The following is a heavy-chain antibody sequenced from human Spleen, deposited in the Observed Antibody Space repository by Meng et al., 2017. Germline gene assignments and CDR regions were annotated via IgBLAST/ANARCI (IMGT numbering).Heavy chain of an antibody. CDR3: ARGHHYYDSSGYGG. CDR2: INHSGST. D-gene: IGHD3-22*01. Sequence: VLLQQWDAGLVRPSETLSLTCAVYGGSFSGYYWSWIRQPPGKGLEWIGDINHSGSTNYNPSLKSRVTISVDKSKNQSSLKLSSVTAADTAVYYCARGHHYYDSSGYGGWGQGTLVTVSS. V-gene: IGHV4-34*01. CDR1: GGSFSGYY. J-gene: IGHJ4*02.